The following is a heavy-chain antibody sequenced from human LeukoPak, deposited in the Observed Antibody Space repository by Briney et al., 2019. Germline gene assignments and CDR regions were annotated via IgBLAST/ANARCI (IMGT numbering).Heavy chain of an antibody. D-gene: IGHD2-2*02. J-gene: IGHJ6*02. CDR3: AREKEVPAAIGVDYYNYYGMDV. CDR2: MNPNSGNT. Sequence: ASVKVSCKASGYTFTSYDINWVRQATGQGLEWMGWMNPNSGNTGYAQKFQGRVTMTRNTSISTAYMELSSLRSEDTAVYYCAREKEVPAAIGVDYYNYYGMDVWGQGTTVTVSS. CDR1: GYTFTSYD. V-gene: IGHV1-8*01.